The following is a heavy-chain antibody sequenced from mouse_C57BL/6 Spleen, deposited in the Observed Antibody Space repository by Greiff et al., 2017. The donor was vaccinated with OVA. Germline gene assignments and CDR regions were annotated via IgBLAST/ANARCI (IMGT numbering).Heavy chain of an antibody. CDR3: ARVHYYGSSYWYFDV. D-gene: IGHD1-1*01. CDR2: INPNNGGT. CDR1: GYTFTDYN. V-gene: IGHV1-22*01. Sequence: EVQLVESGPELVKPGASVKMSCKASGYTFTDYNMHWVKQSHGKSLEWIGYINPNNGGTSYNQKFKGKATLTVNKSSSTAYMELRSLTSEDSAVYYCARVHYYGSSYWYFDVWGTGTTVTVSS. J-gene: IGHJ1*03.